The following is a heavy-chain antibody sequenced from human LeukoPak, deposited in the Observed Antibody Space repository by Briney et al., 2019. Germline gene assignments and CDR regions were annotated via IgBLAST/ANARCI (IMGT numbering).Heavy chain of an antibody. CDR1: GDSNTSTSF. J-gene: IGHJ4*02. V-gene: IGHV4-59*01. CDR2: IHDRGIT. D-gene: IGHD1-1*01. Sequence: SETLSLTCTVSGDSNTSTSFWSWIRQPPGKRPEWIGNIHDRGITNYNPSLKNRVTIALDTSTNQFSLNLRSVTAADTAVYYCARERPPSQLIDHWGQGTLDTVSS. CDR3: ARERPPSQLIDH.